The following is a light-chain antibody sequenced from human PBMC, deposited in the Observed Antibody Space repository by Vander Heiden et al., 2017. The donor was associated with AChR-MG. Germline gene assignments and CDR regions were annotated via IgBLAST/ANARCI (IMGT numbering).Light chain of an antibody. V-gene: IGLV6-57*03. Sequence: NFVLTQPHSVSESPGKTVTISCTRSGGSIASNYVQWYQQRPGSAPTTVIFEDNHRPAGVPDRFSGSIDSSSTAASLIIAGLKTEDEAYYYGPYYDDTNHWVFGGGTKLTVL. CDR3: PYYDDTNHWV. CDR1: GGSIASNY. J-gene: IGLJ3*02. CDR2: EDN.